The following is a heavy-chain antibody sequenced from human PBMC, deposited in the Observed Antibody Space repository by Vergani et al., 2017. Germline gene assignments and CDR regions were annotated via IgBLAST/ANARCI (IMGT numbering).Heavy chain of an antibody. V-gene: IGHV4-30-4*01. D-gene: IGHD6-19*01. CDR2: LYYSGST. Sequence: QVQLQESGPGLVKPSQTLSLNCTVSGGPISSGDYYWSWIRQPPGKGLGWIGYLYYSGSTYYNPSLKSRVTISVDTSKNQFALKLSSVPAADTAVYYCARGGIAVAGRGGYYFDYWGQGTLVTVSS. CDR3: ARGGIAVAGRGGYYFDY. CDR1: GGPISSGDYY. J-gene: IGHJ4*02.